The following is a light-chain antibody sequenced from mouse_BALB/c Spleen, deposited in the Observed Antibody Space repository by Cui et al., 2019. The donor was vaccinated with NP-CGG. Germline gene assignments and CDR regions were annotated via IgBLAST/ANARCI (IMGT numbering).Light chain of an antibody. CDR3: ALWYSNHWV. J-gene: IGLJ1*01. Sequence: QAVVNTESALTTSPVETVTLTCRSSTGAVTTSNYANWVQEKPNHLFTGLIGGTNNRVPGVPTRFSGSLIGDKAALTITGAQTEDEAIYFCALWYSNHWVFGGGTKLTVL. CDR2: GTN. V-gene: IGLV1*01. CDR1: TGAVTTSNY.